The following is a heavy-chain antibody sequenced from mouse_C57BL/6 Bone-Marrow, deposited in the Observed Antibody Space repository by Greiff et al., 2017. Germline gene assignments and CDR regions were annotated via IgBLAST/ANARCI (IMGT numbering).Heavy chain of an antibody. J-gene: IGHJ3*01. CDR3: ARGGGHRFAY. CDR1: GYTFTSYW. Sequence: QVQLKQPGAELVMPGASVKLSCKASGYTFTSYWMHWVKQRPGQGLEWIGEIDPSDSYTNYNQKFKGKSTLTVDKSSITAYMQLSSLTSEDSAVYYCARGGGHRFAYWGQGTLVTVSA. CDR2: IDPSDSYT. V-gene: IGHV1-69*01.